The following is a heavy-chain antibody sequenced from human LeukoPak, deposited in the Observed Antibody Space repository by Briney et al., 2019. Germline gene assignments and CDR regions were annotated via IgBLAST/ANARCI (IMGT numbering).Heavy chain of an antibody. D-gene: IGHD5-18*01. V-gene: IGHV3-7*03. CDR2: IKQDGSEK. J-gene: IGHJ4*02. CDR1: GFTFSSYA. Sequence: GGSLRLSCAASGFTFSSYAMSWVRQAPGRGLEWVANIKQDGSEKYYVDSVKGRFTISRDNAKNSLYLQMNSLRAEDSAVYYCAKTGKYTYGFFDYWGQGTLVTVSS. CDR3: AKTGKYTYGFFDY.